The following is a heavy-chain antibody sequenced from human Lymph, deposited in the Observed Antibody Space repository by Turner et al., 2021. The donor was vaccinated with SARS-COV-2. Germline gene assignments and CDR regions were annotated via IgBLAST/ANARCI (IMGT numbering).Heavy chain of an antibody. J-gene: IGHJ5*02. V-gene: IGHV3-23*01. CDR2: ISGRGAST. CDR1: GFTFRSYT. CDR3: AKDGYDGIYCGGGSCYSGWFDP. Sequence: EVQLLESGGGLVQPGGSIRLSCADSGFTFRSYTMSWVRQGPGEGLEWVSAISGRGASTYYADSVKGRFTISRDNSKNTLYLQMNSLRVEDTAVYYCAKDGYDGIYCGGGSCYSGWFDPWGQGTLVTVSS. D-gene: IGHD2-15*01.